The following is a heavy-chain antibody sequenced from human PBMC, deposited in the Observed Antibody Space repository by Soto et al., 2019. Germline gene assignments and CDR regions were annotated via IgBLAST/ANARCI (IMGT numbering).Heavy chain of an antibody. CDR1: GGSISSSNW. D-gene: IGHD2-8*02. V-gene: IGHV4-4*02. CDR3: ARGDLTGLFDY. J-gene: IGHJ4*02. CDR2: IYHSAST. Sequence: SETLSLTCAVSGGSISSSNWWSCVRQPPGKGLEWIGEIYHSASTNYNPSLKSRVTISVDKSKNQFSPKLSSVTAADTAVYYYARGDLTGLFDYWGQGTLVTVSS.